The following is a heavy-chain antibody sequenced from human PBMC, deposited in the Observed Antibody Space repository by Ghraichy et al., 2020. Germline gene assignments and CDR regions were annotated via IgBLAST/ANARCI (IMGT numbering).Heavy chain of an antibody. CDR1: GYTFTSYD. J-gene: IGHJ6*02. CDR2: MNPNSGNT. Sequence: ASVKVSCKASGYTFTSYDINWVRQATGQGLEWMGWMNPNSGNTGYAQKFQGRVTMTRNTSISTAYMELSSLRSEDTAVYYCASSDQTTVTLGGYYYYGMDVWGQGTTVTVSS. CDR3: ASSDQTTVTLGGYYYYGMDV. D-gene: IGHD4-17*01. V-gene: IGHV1-8*01.